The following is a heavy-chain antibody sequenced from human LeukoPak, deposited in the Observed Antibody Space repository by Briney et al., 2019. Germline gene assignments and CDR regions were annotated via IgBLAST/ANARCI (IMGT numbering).Heavy chain of an antibody. CDR1: GFTFDDYG. J-gene: IGHJ4*02. CDR2: ITWNGGST. V-gene: IGHV3-20*04. D-gene: IGHD6-13*01. Sequence: GGSLRLSCVASGFTFDDYGMSWIRQDPGKGLEWVSGITWNGGSTGYADSVKGRVTISRDNAKSSLYLQMNGLRAEDTALYYCARGAAAGPIDYWGQGTLVTVSS. CDR3: ARGAAAGPIDY.